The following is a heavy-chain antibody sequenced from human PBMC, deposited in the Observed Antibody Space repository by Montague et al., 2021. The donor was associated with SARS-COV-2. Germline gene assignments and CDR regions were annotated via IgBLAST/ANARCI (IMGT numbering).Heavy chain of an antibody. CDR2: ISGSGGST. CDR3: AKDRWFGEPTAGFDY. D-gene: IGHD3-10*01. V-gene: IGHV3-23*01. J-gene: IGHJ4*02. Sequence: SLRLSCAASGFTFSSYAMSWVRQAPGKGLEWVSAISGSGGSTYYADSXKGRFTISRDNSKNTLYLQMNSLRAEDTAVYYCAKDRWFGEPTAGFDYWGQGTLVTVSS. CDR1: GFTFSSYA.